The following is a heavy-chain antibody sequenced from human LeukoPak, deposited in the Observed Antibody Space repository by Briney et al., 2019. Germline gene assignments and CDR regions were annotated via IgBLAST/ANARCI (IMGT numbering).Heavy chain of an antibody. Sequence: GGSLRLSCAASGFPFSTYWMNWVRQAPGKGLEWVANIKQDGSEKYYADSVKGRFTISRDIAKNSLYLQMNSLRAEDTAVYYCARERQLWLYWGQGTLVTVSS. D-gene: IGHD5-18*01. CDR2: IKQDGSEK. J-gene: IGHJ4*02. V-gene: IGHV3-7*01. CDR3: ARERQLWLY. CDR1: GFPFSTYW.